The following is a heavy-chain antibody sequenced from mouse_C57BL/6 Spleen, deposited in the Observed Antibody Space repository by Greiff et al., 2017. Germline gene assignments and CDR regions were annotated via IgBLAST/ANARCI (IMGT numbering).Heavy chain of an antibody. J-gene: IGHJ1*03. Sequence: QVQLQQPGAELVKPGASVKLSCKASGYTFTSYWMHWVKQRPGQGLEWIGMIHPNSGSTNYNEKFKSKATLTVDKSSSTAYMQLSSLTSEDSAVYYCARSPLADWYCDVWGTGTTVTVSS. CDR3: ARSPLADWYCDV. CDR2: IHPNSGST. V-gene: IGHV1-64*01. CDR1: GYTFTSYW.